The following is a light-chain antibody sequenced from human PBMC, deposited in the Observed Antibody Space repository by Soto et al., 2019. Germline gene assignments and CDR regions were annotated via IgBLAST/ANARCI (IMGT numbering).Light chain of an antibody. CDR3: QSYDSSLSGYV. Sequence: QSELTQPPSVSGAPGQRVTISCTGSSSNIGAGYDVHWYQQLPGTAPKLLIYGNSNRPSGVPDRFSGSKSGTSASLAITGLQAEDEADYYCQSYDSSLSGYVFGGGTQLTVL. CDR1: SSNIGAGYD. V-gene: IGLV1-40*01. J-gene: IGLJ7*01. CDR2: GNS.